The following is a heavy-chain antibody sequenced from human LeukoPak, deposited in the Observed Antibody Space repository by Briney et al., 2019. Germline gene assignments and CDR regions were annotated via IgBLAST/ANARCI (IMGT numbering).Heavy chain of an antibody. Sequence: PSETLSLTCTVSGGSISSSSYYWGWIRQPPGKGLEWIGSMYYSGSTYYNPSLKSRVTISVDTSKDQFSLKLSSVTAADTAVYYCASNSMVATWYAFDIWGQGTMVTVSS. D-gene: IGHD5-12*01. CDR3: ASNSMVATWYAFDI. V-gene: IGHV4-39*01. J-gene: IGHJ3*02. CDR1: GGSISSSSYY. CDR2: MYYSGST.